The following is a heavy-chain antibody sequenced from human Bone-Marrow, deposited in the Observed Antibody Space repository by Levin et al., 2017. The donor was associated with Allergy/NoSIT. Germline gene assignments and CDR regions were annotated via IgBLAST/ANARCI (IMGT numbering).Heavy chain of an antibody. Sequence: MASETMSLTCTVSGGSISTNNYYWAWIRQPPGKGLEWIGSIYYSGSTSYNPSLKSRVTISVDTSKNQFSLKLSSVTAADTAVYYCARPLWWPASWFDPWGQGTLVTVSS. CDR1: GGSISTNNYY. D-gene: IGHD2-21*01. CDR2: IYYSGST. CDR3: ARPLWWPASWFDP. V-gene: IGHV4-39*07. J-gene: IGHJ5*02.